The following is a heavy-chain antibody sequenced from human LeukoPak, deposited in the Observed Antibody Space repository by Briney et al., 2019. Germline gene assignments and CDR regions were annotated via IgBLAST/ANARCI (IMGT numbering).Heavy chain of an antibody. J-gene: IGHJ3*02. CDR1: GFTFSSYA. D-gene: IGHD3-22*01. CDR3: ARTNTYYYDSSGYPDAFDI. Sequence: TGGSLRLSCAASGFTFSSYAMHWVRQAPGKGLEYVSAISSNGGSTYYANSVKGRFTIPRDNSKNTLYLQMGSLRAEDMAVYYCARTNTYYYDSSGYPDAFDIWGQGTMVTVSS. CDR2: ISSNGGST. V-gene: IGHV3-64*01.